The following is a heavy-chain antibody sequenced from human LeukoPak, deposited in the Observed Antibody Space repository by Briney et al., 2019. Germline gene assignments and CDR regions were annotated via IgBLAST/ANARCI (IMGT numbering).Heavy chain of an antibody. J-gene: IGHJ5*02. Sequence: GGSLRLSCAASGFSFSSYAMSWVRQAPGKGLEWVSVISDRGGSTYYADSVKGRFTISRDNSKNTLNLQMNSLRAEETAVYYCARSLGVVVPAGSRWFDPWGQGTLVSVSS. CDR1: GFSFSSYA. D-gene: IGHD2-2*01. V-gene: IGHV3-23*01. CDR3: ARSLGVVVPAGSRWFDP. CDR2: ISDRGGST.